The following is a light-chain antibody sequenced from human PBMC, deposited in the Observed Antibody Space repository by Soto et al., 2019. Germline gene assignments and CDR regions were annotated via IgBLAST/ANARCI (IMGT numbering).Light chain of an antibody. V-gene: IGKV3-15*01. CDR3: ERYNDWSRR. Sequence: EIVLTQSPATLSLSPGERATLSCRASQSVANYLAWYQQKPGQTPRLLMYGASTRATGFPARFSGSGSGTEFTLTISSMESEDVAVDKSERYNDWSRRLGQGTKVDIK. CDR2: GAS. J-gene: IGKJ1*01. CDR1: QSVANY.